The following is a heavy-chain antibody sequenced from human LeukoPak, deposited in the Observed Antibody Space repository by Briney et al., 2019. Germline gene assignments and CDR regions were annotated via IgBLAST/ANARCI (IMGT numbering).Heavy chain of an antibody. D-gene: IGHD4-17*01. Sequence: GGSLRLSCAASGFTFSSYEMNWVRQAPGKGLEWVSYISSSGSTIYYADSVKGRFTISRDNAKNSLYLQMNSLRAEDTAVYYCAREETPGGSALPTVTTGGELDYWGQGTLVTVSS. CDR3: AREETPGGSALPTVTTGGELDY. CDR2: ISSSGSTI. J-gene: IGHJ4*02. CDR1: GFTFSSYE. V-gene: IGHV3-48*03.